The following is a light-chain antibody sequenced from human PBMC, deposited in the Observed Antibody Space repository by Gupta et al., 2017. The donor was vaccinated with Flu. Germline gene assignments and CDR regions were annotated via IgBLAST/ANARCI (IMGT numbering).Light chain of an antibody. CDR2: GAS. J-gene: IGKJ5*01. CDR3: QQYNNWPTT. CDR1: QSVSSN. V-gene: IGKV3-15*01. Sequence: EIVMTQSPATLSVSPGERATLSCRASQSVSSNLAWYQQKFGQAPRLLIYGASTTATGIPARFSGSGSGTEFTLTISSLQSEDFAVYYCQQYNNWPTTFGQGTRLEIK.